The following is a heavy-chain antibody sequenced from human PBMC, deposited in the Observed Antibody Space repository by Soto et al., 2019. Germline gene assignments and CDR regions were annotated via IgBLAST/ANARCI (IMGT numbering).Heavy chain of an antibody. CDR1: GYSFASYW. V-gene: IGHV5-51*01. Sequence: GESLKISCQGSGYSFASYWIGWVRQMPGKALEWMGIIYPGDSDTRYSPSFQGQVTISADKSLRTAYLQWTSLKASDTALYYCARTRSFTLGFYYDGMDVWGQGTTVTVSS. J-gene: IGHJ6*02. CDR2: IYPGDSDT. D-gene: IGHD6-6*01. CDR3: ARTRSFTLGFYYDGMDV.